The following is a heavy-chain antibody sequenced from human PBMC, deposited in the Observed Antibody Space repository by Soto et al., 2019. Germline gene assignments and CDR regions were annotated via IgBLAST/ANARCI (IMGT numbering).Heavy chain of an antibody. J-gene: IGHJ5*02. Sequence: EVQLVESGGGLVQPGGSLRLSCAASGFTFSTYWMHWVRQVPGKGLVWVSRINSDGSTTSYADSVKGRFTISRDNAKNTLFLQMNSLRAEDTVVYYCAGGVATLLAWGQGTLVTVSS. D-gene: IGHD5-12*01. CDR3: AGGVATLLA. CDR2: INSDGSTT. V-gene: IGHV3-74*01. CDR1: GFTFSTYW.